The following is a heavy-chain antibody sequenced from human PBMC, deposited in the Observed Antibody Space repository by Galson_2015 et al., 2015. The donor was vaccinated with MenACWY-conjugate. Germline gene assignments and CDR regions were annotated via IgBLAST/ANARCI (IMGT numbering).Heavy chain of an antibody. CDR2: IGRSSSMI. Sequence: SLRISCAASGFTFSSYEMNWVRQAPGKGLEWVSYIGRSSSMIYYADSVKGRFTVSRDNAKNSLYLQMNSLRAEDTAVYFCATSWGGDSRYFDLWGRGTLVTVSS. CDR3: ATSWGGDSRYFDL. V-gene: IGHV3-48*03. D-gene: IGHD2-21*01. CDR1: GFTFSSYE. J-gene: IGHJ2*01.